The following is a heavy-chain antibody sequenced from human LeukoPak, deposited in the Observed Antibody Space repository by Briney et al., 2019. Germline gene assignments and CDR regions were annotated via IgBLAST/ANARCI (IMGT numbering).Heavy chain of an antibody. J-gene: IGHJ3*02. CDR1: GGSISSSSYY. CDR3: ARLSSGYAFDI. V-gene: IGHV4-39*07. Sequence: SETLSLTCTVSGGSISSSSYYWGWIRQPPGKGLEWIGSIYYSGSTYYNPSLKSRVTISVDTSKNQFSLKLSSVTAADTAVYYCARLSSGYAFDIWGQGTMVTVSS. CDR2: IYYSGST. D-gene: IGHD3-22*01.